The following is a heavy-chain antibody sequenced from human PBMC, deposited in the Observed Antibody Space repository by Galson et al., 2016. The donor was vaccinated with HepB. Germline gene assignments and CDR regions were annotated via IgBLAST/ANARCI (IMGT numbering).Heavy chain of an antibody. J-gene: IGHJ5*02. CDR3: ARDSRYSSNLLFDP. CDR2: VSYSGDT. Sequence: ETLSLTCIVSGDSISGYHWNWIRQTPGKGLEWIGYVSYSGDTHYNPSLKSRVTISVDTSKNQFSLNLTSVTTADTAIYYCARDSRYSSNLLFDPWGQGILVTVSS. D-gene: IGHD6-13*01. V-gene: IGHV4-59*01. CDR1: GDSISGYH.